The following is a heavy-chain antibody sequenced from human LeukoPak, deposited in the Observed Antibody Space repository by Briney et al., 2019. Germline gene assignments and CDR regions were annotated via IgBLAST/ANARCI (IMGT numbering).Heavy chain of an antibody. D-gene: IGHD1-26*01. CDR1: GFSLSTSGMG. Sequence: SGPTLVNPTQTLTLTCTFSGFSLSTSGMGAGWILQPPGKALEWLALIYWDDDKRYSPSLKSRLTITKDTAKNQVVLTMTDMDPVDTATYYCAHKVEVGVNTRYFQHWGQGTLVTVSS. CDR3: AHKVEVGVNTRYFQH. J-gene: IGHJ1*01. CDR2: IYWDDDK. V-gene: IGHV2-5*02.